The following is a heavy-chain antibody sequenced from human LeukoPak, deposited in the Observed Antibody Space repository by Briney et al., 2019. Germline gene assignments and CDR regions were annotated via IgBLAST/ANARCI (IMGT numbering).Heavy chain of an antibody. D-gene: IGHD2-8*01. J-gene: IGHJ6*02. V-gene: IGHV3-21*01. CDR2: ISSSSSYI. CDR1: GFTFSSYS. CDR3: ARAAPYCTNGVCYPNVYGMDV. Sequence: GGSLRLSCAASGFTFSSYSMNWVRQAPGKGLEWVSSISSSSSYIYYADSVKGRFTISRDNAKNSLYLQMNSLRAEDTAVYYCARAAPYCTNGVCYPNVYGMDVWGQGTTVTVSS.